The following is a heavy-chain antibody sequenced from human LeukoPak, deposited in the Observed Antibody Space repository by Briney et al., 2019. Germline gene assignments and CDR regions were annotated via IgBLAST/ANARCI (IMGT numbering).Heavy chain of an antibody. Sequence: SETLSLTCTVSGGSISSYYWSWIRRPPGKGLEWIGYIYYSGSTNYNPSLKSRATISVDTSKNQFSLRLSSVTAADTAVYYCARHVVGATRANYYGMDVWGQGTTVTVSS. D-gene: IGHD1-26*01. V-gene: IGHV4-59*01. CDR2: IYYSGST. CDR1: GGSISSYY. J-gene: IGHJ6*02. CDR3: ARHVVGATRANYYGMDV.